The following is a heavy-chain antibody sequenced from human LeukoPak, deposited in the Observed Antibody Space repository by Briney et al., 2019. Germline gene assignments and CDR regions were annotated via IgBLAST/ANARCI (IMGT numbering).Heavy chain of an antibody. D-gene: IGHD3-22*01. Sequence: PGGSLRLSCAASGFTFSSYGMHWVRQAPGKGLEWVAVIWYDGSNKYYADSVKGRFTISRDNSKNTLYLQMNSLRAEDTAVYYCAKDYYDSSGYYFGPSDWGQGTLVTVSS. CDR2: IWYDGSNK. J-gene: IGHJ4*02. CDR3: AKDYYDSSGYYFGPSD. CDR1: GFTFSSYG. V-gene: IGHV3-33*06.